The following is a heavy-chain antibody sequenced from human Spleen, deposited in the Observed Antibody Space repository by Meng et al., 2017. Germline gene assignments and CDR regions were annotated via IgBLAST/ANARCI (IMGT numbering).Heavy chain of an antibody. J-gene: IGHJ4*02. D-gene: IGHD6-13*01. CDR3: ARLNSSSWIFDY. V-gene: IGHV1-69*06. Sequence: SVKVSCKASGGTFSSYAISWVRQAPGQGLEWMGGIIPIFGTANYAQKFQGRVTITADTSTSTAYMELSSLRSEDTAVYYCARLNSSSWIFDYWGQGTLVTVSS. CDR2: IIPIFGTA. CDR1: GGTFSSYA.